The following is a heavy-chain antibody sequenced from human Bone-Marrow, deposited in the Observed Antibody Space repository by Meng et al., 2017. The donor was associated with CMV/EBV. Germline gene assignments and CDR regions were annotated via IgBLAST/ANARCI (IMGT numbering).Heavy chain of an antibody. Sequence: GGSLRLSCAASGFTFSSYEMNWVRKAQGKGLEWVSYISSSGSTIYYADSVKGRFTISRDNAKNSLYLQMNSLRAEDTAVYYCAILRGGYGGNLDTFDIWGQGTMVTVSS. CDR3: AILRGGYGGNLDTFDI. CDR2: ISSSGSTI. CDR1: GFTFSSYE. D-gene: IGHD4-23*01. J-gene: IGHJ3*02. V-gene: IGHV3-48*03.